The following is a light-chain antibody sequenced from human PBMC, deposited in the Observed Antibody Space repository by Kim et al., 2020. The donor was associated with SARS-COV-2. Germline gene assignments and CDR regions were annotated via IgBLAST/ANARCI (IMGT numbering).Light chain of an antibody. Sequence: QAVVTQSPSASASLGASVKVTCTLSSGHSRNAIAWHQQQPDKGPRYLMTLNSDGSHRKGDGIPDRFSGSSSGAERYLTISSLQSEDEADYYCQTWGTGFWVFGGGTKLTVL. CDR1: SGHSRNA. CDR2: LNSDGSH. CDR3: QTWGTGFWV. J-gene: IGLJ3*02. V-gene: IGLV4-69*01.